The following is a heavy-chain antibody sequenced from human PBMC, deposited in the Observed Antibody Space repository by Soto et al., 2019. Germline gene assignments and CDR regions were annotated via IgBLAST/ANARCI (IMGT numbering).Heavy chain of an antibody. Sequence: QVQLVESGGGVVQPGRSLRLSCAASGFTFSSYAMHWVRQAPGKGLEWVAVISYDGSNKYYADSVKGRFTISRDNSKNTLYLQMNSLRDEDTAVYYCATSRAYGLLCTFDYWGQGTLVTVSS. CDR2: ISYDGSNK. V-gene: IGHV3-30-3*01. J-gene: IGHJ4*02. CDR3: ATSRAYGLLCTFDY. D-gene: IGHD2-8*01. CDR1: GFTFSSYA.